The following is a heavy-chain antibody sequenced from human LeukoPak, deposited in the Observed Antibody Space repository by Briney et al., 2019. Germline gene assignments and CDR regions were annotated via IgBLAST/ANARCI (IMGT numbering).Heavy chain of an antibody. D-gene: IGHD3-10*01. J-gene: IGHJ4*02. V-gene: IGHV4-34*09. CDR2: INHSGST. CDR3: ARAPQPRLAETRGFDY. CDR1: GGSFSGYY. Sequence: PSETLSLTCAVYGGSFSGYYWSWIRQPPGKGLEWIGEINHSGSTNYNPSLKSRVTISVDTSKNQFSLKLSSVTAADTAVYYCARAPQPRLAETRGFDYWGQGTLVTVSS.